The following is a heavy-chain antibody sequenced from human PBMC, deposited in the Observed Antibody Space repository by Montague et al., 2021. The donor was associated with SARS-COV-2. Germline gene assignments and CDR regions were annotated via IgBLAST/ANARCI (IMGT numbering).Heavy chain of an antibody. D-gene: IGHD7-27*01. V-gene: IGHV4-31*03. CDR1: GGSISGDNYY. J-gene: IGHJ2*01. Sequence: TLSLTCTVSGGSISGDNYYWAWIRQHPGKGLEWVAYIYYTGSTYYNPSLQSRLRTSLDTSKNQFSLTLTSVTAADTAIYYCARNRGWGSRGAGYIDLWGRCPLVTFSS. CDR2: IYYTGST. CDR3: ARNRGWGSRGAGYIDL.